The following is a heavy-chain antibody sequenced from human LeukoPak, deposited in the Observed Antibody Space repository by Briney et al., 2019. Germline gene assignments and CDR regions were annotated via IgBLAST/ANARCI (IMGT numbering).Heavy chain of an antibody. CDR3: ARVRSAVVVPAATDY. Sequence: GGSLRLSCAASGVTFSSYSMNWVRQAPGKGLEWGSSISSSSSYIYYADSVKGRFTISRDNAKNSLYLQMNSLRAEDTAVYYCARVRSAVVVPAATDYWGQGTLVTVSS. J-gene: IGHJ4*02. CDR1: GVTFSSYS. D-gene: IGHD2-2*01. CDR2: ISSSSSYI. V-gene: IGHV3-21*01.